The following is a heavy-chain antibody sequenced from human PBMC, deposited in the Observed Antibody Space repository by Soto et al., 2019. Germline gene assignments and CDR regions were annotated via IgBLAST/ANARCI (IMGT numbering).Heavy chain of an antibody. V-gene: IGHV3-11*01. Sequence: QVQLVESGGGLVKPGGSLRLSCAASGFSFSVYYMAWVRQAPGSGLEWISSIDRNGDFVYYADSVKGRFTISRDYAKSSLYLQMDSLGDEDTAVYYCVGERAGTRDVPHNNFDLGGQGTKVPVAS. J-gene: IGHJ3*01. CDR1: GFSFSVYY. CDR2: IDRNGDFV. CDR3: VGERAGTRDVPHNNFDL. D-gene: IGHD6-19*01.